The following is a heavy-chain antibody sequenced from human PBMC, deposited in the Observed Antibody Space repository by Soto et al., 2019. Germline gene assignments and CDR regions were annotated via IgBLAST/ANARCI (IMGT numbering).Heavy chain of an antibody. Sequence: VQLLESGGGLVQPGGSLRLSCAASGFTFSSYAMSWVRQAPGKGLEWVSAISGSGGSTYYADSVKGRFTISRDNSKNTLYLQMNSLRAEDTAVYYCAKGMKGSGSYYPPFWFDPWGQGTLVTVSS. CDR2: ISGSGGST. CDR1: GFTFSSYA. D-gene: IGHD3-10*01. V-gene: IGHV3-23*01. CDR3: AKGMKGSGSYYPPFWFDP. J-gene: IGHJ5*02.